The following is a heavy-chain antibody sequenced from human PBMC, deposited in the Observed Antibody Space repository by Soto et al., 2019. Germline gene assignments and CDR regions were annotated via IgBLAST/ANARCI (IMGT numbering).Heavy chain of an antibody. V-gene: IGHV1-8*01. CDR2: MNPNSGNT. D-gene: IGHD2-15*01. Sequence: ASVKVSCKASGYTFTSYDINWVRQATGQGLEWMGWMNPNSGNTGYAQKFQGRVTMTRNTSISTAYMELSSLRSEDTAVYYCAEERGSGGALWFDPWGQGTLVTVSS. CDR1: GYTFTSYD. J-gene: IGHJ5*02. CDR3: AEERGSGGALWFDP.